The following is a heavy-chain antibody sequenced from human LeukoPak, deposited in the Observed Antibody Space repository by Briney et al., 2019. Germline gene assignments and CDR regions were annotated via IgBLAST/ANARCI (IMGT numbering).Heavy chain of an antibody. V-gene: IGHV4-30-2*01. CDR1: GGSISSGGYS. J-gene: IGHJ3*02. CDR3: ARRPYGGNSRDAFDI. CDR2: IYHSGST. Sequence: SQTLSLTCAVSGGSISSGGYSWSWIRQPPGKGLEWIGYIYHSGSTYYNPSLKSRVTISVDRSKNQFSLKLSSVTAADTAVYYCARRPYGGNSRDAFDIWGQGTMVTVSS. D-gene: IGHD4-23*01.